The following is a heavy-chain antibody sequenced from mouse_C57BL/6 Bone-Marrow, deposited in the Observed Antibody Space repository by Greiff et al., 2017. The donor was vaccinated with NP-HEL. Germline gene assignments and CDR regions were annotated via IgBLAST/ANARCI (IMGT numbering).Heavy chain of an antibody. V-gene: IGHV1-72*01. CDR1: GYTFTSYW. CDR2: IDPNSGGT. D-gene: IGHD2-1*01. CDR3: ARGGPLLGEYWYFDV. Sequence: QVQLKQPGAELVKPGASVKLSCKASGYTFTSYWMHWVKQRPGRGLEWIGRIDPNSGGTKYNEKFKSKATLTVDKPSSTAYMQLSSLTSEDSAVYYCARGGPLLGEYWYFDVWGTGTTVTVSS. J-gene: IGHJ1*03.